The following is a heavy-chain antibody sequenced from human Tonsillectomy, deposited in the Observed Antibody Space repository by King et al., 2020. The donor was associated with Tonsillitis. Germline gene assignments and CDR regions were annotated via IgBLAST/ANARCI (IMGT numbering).Heavy chain of an antibody. V-gene: IGHV3-9*01. J-gene: IGHJ4*02. D-gene: IGHD6-13*01. CDR1: GFTFDDYA. Sequence: QLVQSGGGLVQPGRSLRLSCAASGFTFDDYAMHWVRQAPGKGLEWVSGISWNSGSIGYADSVKGRFTISRDNAKNSLYLQMNSLRAEDTALYYCAKDNISSSWFYYCDYWGQGTLVTVSS. CDR3: AKDNISSSWFYYCDY. CDR2: ISWNSGSI.